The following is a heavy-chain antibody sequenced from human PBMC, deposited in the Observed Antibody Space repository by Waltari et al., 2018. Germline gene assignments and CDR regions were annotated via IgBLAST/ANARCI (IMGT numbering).Heavy chain of an antibody. D-gene: IGHD5-12*01. CDR3: TRERGGYNPCGY. Sequence: QVQLQESGPGLVKPSGTLSLTCAVPGGSITNSNWWSWVRQPPGKGLAWIGEISHSGSTNYNPSLRSRIPMSIDESRNQSSLMLSSVTAADTAVYYCTRERGGYNPCGYWGQGTLVIVSS. CDR1: GGSITNSNW. J-gene: IGHJ4*02. CDR2: ISHSGST. V-gene: IGHV4-4*02.